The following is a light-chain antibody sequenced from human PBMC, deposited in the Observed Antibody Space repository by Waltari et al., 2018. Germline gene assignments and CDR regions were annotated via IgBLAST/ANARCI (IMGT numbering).Light chain of an antibody. V-gene: IGLV2-11*01. CDR3: CSYAGSYTYV. CDR2: DVS. Sequence: STKTKHNKETESHEKTVNKTYTETSSNTRRYNYITWYQQHPGKAPKLMIYDVSKRPSGVPDRFSGSKSGNTASLTISGLQAEDEADYYCCSYAGSYTYVFGTGTKVTVL. J-gene: IGLJ1*01. CDR1: SSNTRRYNY.